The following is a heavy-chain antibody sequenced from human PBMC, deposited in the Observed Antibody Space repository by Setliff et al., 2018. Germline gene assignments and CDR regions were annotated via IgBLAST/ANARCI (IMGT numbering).Heavy chain of an antibody. J-gene: IGHJ4*02. D-gene: IGHD3-22*01. CDR2: IYYSGST. V-gene: IGHV4-30-4*08. CDR1: GGSISSGDYY. Sequence: SETLSLTCTVSGGSISSGDYYWSWIRQPPGKGLEWIGYIYYSGSTYYNPSLKSRFTIAVDTSKNQFSLKLSSVTAAATAVYYCASFREGDGSGYSAITDYWGQGTLVTVSS. CDR3: ASFREGDGSGYSAITDY.